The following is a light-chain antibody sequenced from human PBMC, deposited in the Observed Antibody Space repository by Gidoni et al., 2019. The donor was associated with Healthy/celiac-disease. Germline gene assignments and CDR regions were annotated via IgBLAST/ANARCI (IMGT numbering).Light chain of an antibody. CDR1: QSVSSSY. J-gene: IGKJ2*01. CDR2: GAS. CDR3: QQDGSSPQT. Sequence: EIVLTQSPGTLSLSPGERATISCRASQSVSSSYLAWYQQKPGQAPRLLSYGASSRATGIPDRFSGSGSGTDFTLTISRLEPEDFAVYYCQQDGSSPQTFGQGTKLEIK. V-gene: IGKV3-20*01.